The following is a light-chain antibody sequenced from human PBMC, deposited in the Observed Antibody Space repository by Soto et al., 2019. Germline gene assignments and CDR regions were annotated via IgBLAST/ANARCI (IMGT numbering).Light chain of an antibody. Sequence: QSVLTQPASVSGSPGQSITISCTGTSSDVGTYNYVSWYQQHPGKAPKLMISAVSNRPSGVSDRFSGSKSGNTASLTISGLQAEDEADYYGSYMRNSLYVFGTGTKVTVL. CDR3: GSYMRNSLYV. V-gene: IGLV2-14*01. J-gene: IGLJ1*01. CDR1: SSDVGTYNY. CDR2: AVS.